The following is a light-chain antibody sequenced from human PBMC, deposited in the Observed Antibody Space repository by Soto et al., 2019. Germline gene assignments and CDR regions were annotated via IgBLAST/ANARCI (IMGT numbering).Light chain of an antibody. J-gene: IGKJ4*01. CDR2: DAS. Sequence: ELVLTQSPATLSLSPGQRATLSCRASQTVRSSYLAWYQQKPGQAPRLLIYDASDRATGIPARFSGSGSGTDFTLTISSLEPEDFALYYCQHRGNWPLTFGGGTKVDIK. CDR3: QHRGNWPLT. CDR1: QTVRSSY. V-gene: IGKV3-11*01.